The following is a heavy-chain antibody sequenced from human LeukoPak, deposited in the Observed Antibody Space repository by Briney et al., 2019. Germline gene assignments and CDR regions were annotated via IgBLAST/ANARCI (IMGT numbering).Heavy chain of an antibody. CDR3: ARDQEPKMRLGYCRGGSCYPDY. CDR2: ISSSSRYI. D-gene: IGHD2-15*01. J-gene: IGHJ4*02. CDR1: GFTFSSYS. V-gene: IGHV3-21*06. Sequence: LGGSLRLSCGASGFTFSSYSMNWVRQAPGKGLEWVSAISSSSRYIFYADSVKGRFTISRDNANVLYLQMNSLRAEDTAVYYCARDQEPKMRLGYCRGGSCYPDYWGQGTLVTVSS.